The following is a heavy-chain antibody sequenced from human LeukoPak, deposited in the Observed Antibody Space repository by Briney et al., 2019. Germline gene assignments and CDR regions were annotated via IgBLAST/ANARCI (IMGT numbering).Heavy chain of an antibody. D-gene: IGHD2-8*01. CDR2: IYNSGSTNYN. CDR1: GGSINGHY. V-gene: IGHV4-59*08. CDR3: ARHTTGRALGDFDY. Sequence: SETLSLTCTVSGGSINGHYWSWLRQSPGKGLEWIAYIYNSGSTNYNNYNPSLKSRVIMSMDTSKNQLSLIVSSVTAADTAVYYCARHTTGRALGDFDYWGQGTLVTGSA. J-gene: IGHJ4*02.